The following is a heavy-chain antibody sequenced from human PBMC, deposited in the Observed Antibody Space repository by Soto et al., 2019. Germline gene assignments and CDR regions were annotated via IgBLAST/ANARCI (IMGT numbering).Heavy chain of an antibody. Sequence: SETLSLTCAVSGGSISSGGYSWSWIRQPPGKGLEWIGYIYHSGSTYYNPSLKSRVTISVDRSKNQFSLKLSSVTAADTAVYYCARKNHYFDYWGQGTLVTVSS. CDR1: GGSISSGGYS. CDR3: ARKNHYFDY. V-gene: IGHV4-30-2*01. J-gene: IGHJ4*02. CDR2: IYHSGST.